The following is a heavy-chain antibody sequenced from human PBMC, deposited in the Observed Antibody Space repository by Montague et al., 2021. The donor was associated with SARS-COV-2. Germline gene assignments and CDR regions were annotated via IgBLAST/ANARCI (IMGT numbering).Heavy chain of an antibody. CDR1: GGSLSDYY. D-gene: IGHD3-22*01. V-gene: IGHV4-34*01. Sequence: SETLSLTCAVYGGSLSDYYWSWIRQPPGKGLEWIGEINHRGMSNYNPSLKSRVSISVDTSKNQFSLYLGSVTAADTAVYYCARGRQHFNMIVVVMTGGEYYFDYWAQGTLVTVSS. CDR2: INHRGMS. CDR3: ARGRQHFNMIVVVMTGGEYYFDY. J-gene: IGHJ4*02.